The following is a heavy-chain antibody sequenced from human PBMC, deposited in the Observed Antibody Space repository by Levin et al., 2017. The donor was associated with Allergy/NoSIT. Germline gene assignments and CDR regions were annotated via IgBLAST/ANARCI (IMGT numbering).Heavy chain of an antibody. D-gene: IGHD2-8*01. CDR2: IYSGGST. CDR3: ARDLVRAFDI. CDR1: GFTVSSTY. Sequence: LSLTCAASGFTVSSTYMSWVRQAPGKGLEWVSVIYSGGSTYYADSVKGRFTISRDNSKNTLYLQMNSLRAEDTAVYYCARDLVRAFDIWGQGTMVTVSS. J-gene: IGHJ3*02. V-gene: IGHV3-66*01.